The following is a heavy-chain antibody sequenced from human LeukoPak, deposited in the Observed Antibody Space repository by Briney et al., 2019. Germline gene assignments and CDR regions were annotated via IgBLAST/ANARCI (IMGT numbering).Heavy chain of an antibody. Sequence: PSETLSLTCTVSGGSISSGDYYWSWIRQPPGKGLEWIGYIYYSGSTYYNPSLKSRVTISVDTSKNQFSLKLSSVTAADTAVYYCARDSVKYYGSGSYYNGFGNYYYGMDVWGQGTTVTVSS. CDR1: GGSISSGDYY. V-gene: IGHV4-30-4*01. J-gene: IGHJ6*02. CDR3: ARDSVKYYGSGSYYNGFGNYYYGMDV. CDR2: IYYSGST. D-gene: IGHD3-10*01.